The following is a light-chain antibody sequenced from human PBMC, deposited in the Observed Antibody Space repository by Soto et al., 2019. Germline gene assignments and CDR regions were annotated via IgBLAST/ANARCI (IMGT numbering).Light chain of an antibody. V-gene: IGKV1-5*01. J-gene: IGKJ1*01. CDR3: QQYENYWT. Sequence: DIQMTQSPSTLSATAGHRVTITCRASQSNSSWLAWYQHKPGKAPKLLIYDASNLDSGVPSRFSGSGSGTEFSLTISNLQPDDCATYYCQQYENYWTFGQGTRVEIK. CDR2: DAS. CDR1: QSNSSW.